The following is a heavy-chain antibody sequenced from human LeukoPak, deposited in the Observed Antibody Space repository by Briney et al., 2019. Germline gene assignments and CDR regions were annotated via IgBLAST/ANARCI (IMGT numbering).Heavy chain of an antibody. Sequence: SGGSLRLPCAASGFTFSSYGMSWVRQAPGKGLEWVSAISGSGGSTYYADSVKGRFTTSRDNSKNTLYLQMNSLRAEDTAVYYCAKAGSSSGWHSVGYWGQGTLVTVSS. D-gene: IGHD6-19*01. V-gene: IGHV3-23*01. CDR3: AKAGSSSGWHSVGY. J-gene: IGHJ4*02. CDR1: GFTFSSYG. CDR2: ISGSGGST.